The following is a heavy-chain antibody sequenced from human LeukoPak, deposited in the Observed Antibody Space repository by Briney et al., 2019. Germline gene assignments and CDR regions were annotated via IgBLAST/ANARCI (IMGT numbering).Heavy chain of an antibody. CDR1: GYTFTSYA. CDR3: ARERGFLFHLFDY. Sequence: ASVKVSCKASGYTFTSYAMHWVRQAPGQRLEWMGWINAGNGNTKYSQKFQGRVTITRDTSASTAYMELSSLRSEDTAVYYCARERGFLFHLFDYWGQGTLVTVSS. J-gene: IGHJ4*02. V-gene: IGHV1-3*01. CDR2: INAGNGNT.